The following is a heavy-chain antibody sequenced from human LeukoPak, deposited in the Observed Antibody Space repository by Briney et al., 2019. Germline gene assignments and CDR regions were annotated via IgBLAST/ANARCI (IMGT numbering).Heavy chain of an antibody. D-gene: IGHD6-19*01. J-gene: IGHJ1*01. CDR2: INGAGSST. Sequence: PGGSLRLSCAASGFTFSSHWMHWVRQAPGKGLVWVSRINGAGSSTSYAGSVKGRFIVSRDNAKNTLNLQMNSLRAEDTAVYYCARDLFFSDAGYSSGWRAEYFHHWGQGTLVTVSS. CDR3: ARDLFFSDAGYSSGWRAEYFHH. V-gene: IGHV3-74*01. CDR1: GFTFSSHW.